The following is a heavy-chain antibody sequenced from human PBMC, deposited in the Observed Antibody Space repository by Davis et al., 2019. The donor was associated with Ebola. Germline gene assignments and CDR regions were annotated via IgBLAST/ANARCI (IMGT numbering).Heavy chain of an antibody. Sequence: GESLKISCAASGFTFSSYAMSWVRQAPGKGLEWVSGISGSGGSTYYADSVKGRFTISRDNSKNTLYLQMNSLRAEDTAVYYCAKSPRSYGDQGFDYWGQGTLVTVSS. J-gene: IGHJ4*02. CDR3: AKSPRSYGDQGFDY. V-gene: IGHV3-23*01. CDR1: GFTFSSYA. CDR2: ISGSGGST. D-gene: IGHD4-17*01.